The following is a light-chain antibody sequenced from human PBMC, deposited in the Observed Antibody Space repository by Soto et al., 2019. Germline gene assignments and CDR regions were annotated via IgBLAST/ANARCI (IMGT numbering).Light chain of an antibody. J-gene: IGKJ5*01. CDR3: QQRSNFPT. CDR1: ESVSTN. CDR2: GAS. Sequence: EIVMTQSPATLSLSPWERATLSCRASESVSTNLAWYQQKAGQAPRLLIYGASTRATGIPARFSGSGSGTEFTLTISSLEPEDFAVYYCQQRSNFPTFGQGTRLEIK. V-gene: IGKV3-15*01.